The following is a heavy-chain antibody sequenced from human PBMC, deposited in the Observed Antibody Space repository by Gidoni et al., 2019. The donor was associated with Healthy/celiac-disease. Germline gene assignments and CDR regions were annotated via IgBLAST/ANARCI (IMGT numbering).Heavy chain of an antibody. CDR3: ARAYDGSERYCSGGSCYYYYGMDV. D-gene: IGHD2-15*01. J-gene: IGHJ6*02. CDR2: INPNSGGT. Sequence: QVQLVQSGAEVKKPGASVKVSCKAAGYTFTGYYMHWVRQAPGQGLEWMGWINPNSGGTNYAQKFQGRVTMTRDTSISTAYMELSRLRSDDTAVYYCARAYDGSERYCSGGSCYYYYGMDVWGQGTTVTVSS. V-gene: IGHV1-2*02. CDR1: GYTFTGYY.